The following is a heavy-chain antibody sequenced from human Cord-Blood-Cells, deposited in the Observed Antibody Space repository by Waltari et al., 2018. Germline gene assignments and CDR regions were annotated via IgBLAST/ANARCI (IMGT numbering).Heavy chain of an antibody. D-gene: IGHD3-16*01. CDR3: ASDFWERGDY. Sequence: EVQLVESGGGLVQPGGSLRLSCAASGFTFRSYWMGWVRQAPGKGLEWVANIKQDGSEKYYVDSVKGRFTISRDNAKNSLYLQMNSLRAEDTAVYYCASDFWERGDYWGQGTLVTVSS. CDR2: IKQDGSEK. J-gene: IGHJ4*02. V-gene: IGHV3-7*01. CDR1: GFTFRSYW.